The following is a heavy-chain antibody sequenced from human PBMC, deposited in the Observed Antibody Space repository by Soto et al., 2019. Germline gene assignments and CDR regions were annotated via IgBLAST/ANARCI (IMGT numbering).Heavy chain of an antibody. V-gene: IGHV1-69*01. CDR1: GGTFSSYA. J-gene: IGHJ5*02. CDR3: AREGPYDPYSSYATNWFDP. D-gene: IGHD6-6*01. Sequence: QVQLVQSGAEVKKPGSSVKVSCKASGGTFSSYAISWVRQAPGQGLEWMGGIIPIFGTANYAQKFQGRVTITADESTSTAYKELSSLRSEDTAVSYCAREGPYDPYSSYATNWFDPCGQGTLVTVSS. CDR2: IIPIFGTA.